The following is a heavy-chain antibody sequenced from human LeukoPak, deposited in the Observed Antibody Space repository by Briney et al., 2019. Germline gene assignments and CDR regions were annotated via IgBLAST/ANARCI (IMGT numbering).Heavy chain of an antibody. V-gene: IGHV4-39*01. CDR1: GDSVSSTNYH. Sequence: SETLSLTCAVSGDSVSSTNYHWAWIRQPPGKGLEWIGNIHYSGSTYYNPSLKSRVTISVDTSKNQFSLKLSSVTAADTAVYYCARRTVAAGRWFDPWGQGTLVTVSS. J-gene: IGHJ5*02. CDR2: IHYSGST. CDR3: ARRTVAAGRWFDP. D-gene: IGHD6-13*01.